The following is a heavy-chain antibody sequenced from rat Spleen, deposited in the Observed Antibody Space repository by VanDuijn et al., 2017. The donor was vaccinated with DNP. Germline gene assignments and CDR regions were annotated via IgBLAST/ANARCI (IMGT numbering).Heavy chain of an antibody. Sequence: EVQLMESGGGLVQPGRSLKLSCTASGFRFSDYNMAWVRQAPTKGLEWVAAISSTGVVTYYRDSVKGRFTVSRDNAKSSLFLQMDSLRSEDTATYYCTTLITFMSGWSQGTSVTVSS. CDR3: TTLITFMSG. CDR1: GFRFSDYN. CDR2: ISSTGVVT. V-gene: IGHV5S23*01. D-gene: IGHD1-1*01. J-gene: IGHJ4*01.